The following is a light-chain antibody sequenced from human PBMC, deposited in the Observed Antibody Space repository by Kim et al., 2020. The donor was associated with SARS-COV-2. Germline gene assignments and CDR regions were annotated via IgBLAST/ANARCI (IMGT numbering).Light chain of an antibody. Sequence: SPGERATLPCRASQSIGYSLAWYQQKPGRAPRLLMYDASDRAAGIPTRFSGSGSGTDFTLTISSLEPEDFAVYYCQQRSDWPITFGQGTRLEIK. CDR2: DAS. CDR1: QSIGYS. J-gene: IGKJ5*01. V-gene: IGKV3-11*01. CDR3: QQRSDWPIT.